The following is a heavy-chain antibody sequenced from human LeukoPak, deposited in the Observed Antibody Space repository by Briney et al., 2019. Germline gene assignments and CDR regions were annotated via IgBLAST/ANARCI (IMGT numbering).Heavy chain of an antibody. V-gene: IGHV4-39*07. J-gene: IGHJ3*02. Sequence: SETLSLTCTVSGGSISSSSYYWGWIRQPSGKGLEWIGSIYYSVSTYYNPSLKSRVTISVDTSKNQFSLKLSSVTAADTAVYYCARGTYYYDSSGYYYGAFDIWGQGTMVTVSS. CDR1: GGSISSSSYY. CDR3: ARGTYYYDSSGYYYGAFDI. CDR2: IYYSVST. D-gene: IGHD3-22*01.